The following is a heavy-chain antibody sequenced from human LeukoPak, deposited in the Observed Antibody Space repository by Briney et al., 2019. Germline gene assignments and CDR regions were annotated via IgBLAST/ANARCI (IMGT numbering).Heavy chain of an antibody. D-gene: IGHD1-14*01. CDR2: ISSSGSTI. V-gene: IGHV3-48*03. Sequence: GGSLRLSCAASGFAFSSYEMNWVRQAPGKGLEWVSYISSSGSTIYYADSVKGRFTISRDNAKNSLYLQMNSLRAEDTAVYYCARVGPWVNPDYYYYYMDVWGKGTTVTVSS. J-gene: IGHJ6*03. CDR3: ARVGPWVNPDYYYYYMDV. CDR1: GFAFSSYE.